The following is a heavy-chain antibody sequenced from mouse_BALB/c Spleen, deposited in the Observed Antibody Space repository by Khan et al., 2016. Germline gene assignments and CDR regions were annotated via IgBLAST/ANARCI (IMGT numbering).Heavy chain of an antibody. CDR3: ARAGYYGYLVN. J-gene: IGHJ3*01. CDR2: INPDSSTI. Sequence: EVKLLESGGGLVQPGGSLKLSCEASGFDFSSYWMSWVRQAPGKGLEWIGEINPDSSTINYTPSLKDTFIISRDNAKNTLYLQMRKVRSEDTVLYYCARAGYYGYLVNWGQGTLVTVSA. CDR1: GFDFSSYW. D-gene: IGHD1-1*01. V-gene: IGHV4-1*02.